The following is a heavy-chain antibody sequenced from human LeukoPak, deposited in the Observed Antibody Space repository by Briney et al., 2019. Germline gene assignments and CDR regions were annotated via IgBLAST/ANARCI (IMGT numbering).Heavy chain of an antibody. CDR2: IYYSGST. CDR1: GGSISSYY. V-gene: IGHV4-59*08. Sequence: PSETLSLTCTVSGGSISSYYWSWIRQPPGKGLEWIGYIYYSGSTNYNLSLKSRVTISVDTSKNQFSLKLSSVTAADTAVYYCARLRYRTQIKNYYGMDVWGQGTTVTVSS. CDR3: ARLRYRTQIKNYYGMDV. J-gene: IGHJ6*02. D-gene: IGHD6-13*01.